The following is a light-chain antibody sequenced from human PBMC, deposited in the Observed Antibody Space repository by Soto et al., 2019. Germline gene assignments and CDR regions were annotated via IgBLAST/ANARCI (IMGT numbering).Light chain of an antibody. CDR1: QSVSSND. V-gene: IGKV3-20*01. CDR2: GAS. J-gene: IGKJ4*01. CDR3: QQYSKSPLT. Sequence: EIVMTQSPGTLSVSPGDRATLSCRASQSVSSNDLAWYQQQPGQAPRLLIYGASSRATGIPGRFSGSGYGTDFTLTISRLEPADCAVYYCQQYSKSPLTFGGGTKVEIK.